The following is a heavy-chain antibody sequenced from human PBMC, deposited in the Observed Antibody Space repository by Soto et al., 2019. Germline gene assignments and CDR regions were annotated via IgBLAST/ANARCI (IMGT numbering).Heavy chain of an antibody. D-gene: IGHD2-2*01. Sequence: QVQLVESGGGVVQPGRSLRLSCVASGFTFSSYGMHWVRQAPGKGLEWVAVIAYDGSNKYYADSVKGRFTISRDNSKNTLYLQMNSLGAEDTAVYYCAKDNCISTSCYRLYNWFDPWGQGTLVTVSS. CDR2: IAYDGSNK. CDR3: AKDNCISTSCYRLYNWFDP. CDR1: GFTFSSYG. J-gene: IGHJ5*02. V-gene: IGHV3-30*18.